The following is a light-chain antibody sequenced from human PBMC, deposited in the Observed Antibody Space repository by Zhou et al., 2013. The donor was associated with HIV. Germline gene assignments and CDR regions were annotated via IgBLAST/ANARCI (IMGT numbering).Light chain of an antibody. Sequence: DIVLTQSPGTLSLSPGDRATLSCRASQSISSSYLAWHQQRRGQAPRLFIYDASTRATGVPVRFSGSGSGTEFTLSIANLQSEDVAVYYCQQYNRWPPLTFGGGTQVEIK. V-gene: IGKV3-15*01. CDR2: DAS. CDR3: QQYNRWPPLT. J-gene: IGKJ4*01. CDR1: QSISSSY.